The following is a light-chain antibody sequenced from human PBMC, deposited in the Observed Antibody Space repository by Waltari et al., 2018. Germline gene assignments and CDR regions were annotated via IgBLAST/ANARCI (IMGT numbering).Light chain of an antibody. CDR1: SGHSSNI. V-gene: IGLV4-69*01. J-gene: IGLJ3*02. CDR2: VNSDGSH. CDR3: ETGGHGTWV. Sequence: QLVLTQSPSASASLGASVKLTCTLSSGHSSNIIAWLQQQPWKGPRYLMQVNSDGSHRKGDESPDRVSGSSSGAERYLTISSLQSEDEADYYCETGGHGTWVFGGGTKLTVL.